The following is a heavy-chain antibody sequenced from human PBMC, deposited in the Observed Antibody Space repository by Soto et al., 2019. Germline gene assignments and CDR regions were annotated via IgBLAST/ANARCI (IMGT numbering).Heavy chain of an antibody. CDR2: IQKKADGGAT. V-gene: IGHV3-15*01. CDR3: TIMGLGTFQY. CDR1: GITFSNAW. Sequence: EVQLVESGGGLVKDGGSLRLSCAVSGITFSNAWMAWVRQAPGKGLEWVGRIQKKADGGATEYAASVKGRLSISRDDSKNTLYLQMESLKTEDSAVYYCTIMGLGTFQYWGQGTLLTVSS. J-gene: IGHJ4*02. D-gene: IGHD1-26*01.